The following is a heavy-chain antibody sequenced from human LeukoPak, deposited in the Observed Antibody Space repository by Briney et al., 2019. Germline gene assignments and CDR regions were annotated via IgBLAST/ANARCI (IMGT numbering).Heavy chain of an antibody. CDR2: IYTSGST. D-gene: IGHD5-24*01. CDR3: AGGGRDGYSTNDY. Sequence: KPSETLSLTCTVSGGSISSGSYYWSWIRQPAGKGLEWIGRIYTSGSTNYNPSLKSRVTISVYTSKHQFSLKLSSVIAADTAVYYCAGGGRDGYSTNDYWGQGTWSPSPQ. J-gene: IGHJ4*02. CDR1: GGSISSGSYY. V-gene: IGHV4-61*02.